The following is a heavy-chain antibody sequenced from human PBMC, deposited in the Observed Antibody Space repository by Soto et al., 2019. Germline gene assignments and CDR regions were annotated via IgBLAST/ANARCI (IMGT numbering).Heavy chain of an antibody. CDR3: ARDLIREEYYDFWSGYHAHYYYYGMDA. CDR1: GGSISSSNW. D-gene: IGHD3-3*01. J-gene: IGHJ6*02. CDR2: IYHSGST. V-gene: IGHV4-4*02. Sequence: SETLSLTCAVSGGSISSSNWWSWVRQPPGKGLEWIGEIYHSGSTNYNPSLKSRVTISVDKSKNQFSLKLSSVTAADTAVYYCARDLIREEYYDFWSGYHAHYYYYGMDAWGQGTTVTVSS.